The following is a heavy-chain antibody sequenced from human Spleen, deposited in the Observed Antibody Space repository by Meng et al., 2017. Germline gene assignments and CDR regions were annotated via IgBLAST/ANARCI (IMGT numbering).Heavy chain of an antibody. J-gene: IGHJ5*02. CDR2: TFYRSKWYN. CDR3: ARDGMSNSWFVT. V-gene: IGHV6-1*01. CDR1: GDSVSRNSAS. D-gene: IGHD1-1*01. Sequence: QVQLRRTGPVRVKPSQTRSLPCAISGDSVSRNSASWNWIRQSPSRGLEWLGRTFYRSKWYNDYAVSVKSRIIINPDTSKNQFSLQLNSVTPEDTAVYYCARDGMSNSWFVTWGQGTLVTVSS.